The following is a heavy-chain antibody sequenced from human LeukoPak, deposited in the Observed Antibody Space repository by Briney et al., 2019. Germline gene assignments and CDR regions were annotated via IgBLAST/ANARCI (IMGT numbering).Heavy chain of an antibody. D-gene: IGHD3-9*01. CDR2: IWYDGSNK. CDR3: ARWGATGYGDY. CDR1: GFTFSSYG. J-gene: IGHJ4*02. Sequence: GGSLRLSCAASGFTFSSYGMHWVRQAPGKGLEWVAVIWYDGSNKYYADSVKGRLTISRDNAKNSLYLQMNSLRAEDTAVYYCARWGATGYGDYWGQGTLVTVSS. V-gene: IGHV3-33*01.